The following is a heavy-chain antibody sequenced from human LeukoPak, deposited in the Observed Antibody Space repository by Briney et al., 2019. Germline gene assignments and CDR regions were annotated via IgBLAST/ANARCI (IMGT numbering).Heavy chain of an antibody. CDR3: ARGSPTIFGVVYWFDP. D-gene: IGHD3-3*01. CDR1: GYTFTGYY. J-gene: IGHJ5*02. CDR2: INPSGGST. Sequence: GASVKVSCKASGYTFTGYYMHWVRQAPGQGLEWMGIINPSGGSTSYAQKFQGRVTMTRDTSTSTVYMELSSPRSEDTAVYYCARGSPTIFGVVYWFDPWGQGTLVTVSP. V-gene: IGHV1-46*01.